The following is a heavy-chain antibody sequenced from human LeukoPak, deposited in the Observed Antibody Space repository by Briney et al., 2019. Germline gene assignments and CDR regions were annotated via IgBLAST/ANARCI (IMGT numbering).Heavy chain of an antibody. V-gene: IGHV3-48*03. CDR2: ISSSGSTI. CDR1: GFTFSSYE. CDR3: ARGGEYGDYPDY. D-gene: IGHD4-17*01. J-gene: IGHJ4*02. Sequence: GGSLRLSCAASGFTFSSYEMDWVRQAPGKGLGWVSYISSSGSTIYYADSVKGRFTISRDNAKNSLYLQMNSLRAEDTAVYYCARGGEYGDYPDYWGQGTLVTVPS.